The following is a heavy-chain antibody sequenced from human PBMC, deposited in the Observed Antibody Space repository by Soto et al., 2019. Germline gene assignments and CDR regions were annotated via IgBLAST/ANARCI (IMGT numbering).Heavy chain of an antibody. D-gene: IGHD3-10*01. CDR2: IRGSGGGT. J-gene: IGHJ4*02. V-gene: IGHV3-23*01. CDR3: AKDRVAVTLVRGVVTPFDY. Sequence: GGSLRLSCAASGFTFSSYAMSWVRQAPGKGLEWVSAIRGSGGGTYFADSVKGRFTISRDNSKNTLYLQMNSLRAEDTAVYYCAKDRVAVTLVRGVVTPFDYWGQGTLVTVSS. CDR1: GFTFSSYA.